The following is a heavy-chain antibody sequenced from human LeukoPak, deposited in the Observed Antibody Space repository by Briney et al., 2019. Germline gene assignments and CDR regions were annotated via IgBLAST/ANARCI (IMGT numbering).Heavy chain of an antibody. CDR1: GFTFSSYS. D-gene: IGHD3-22*01. V-gene: IGHV3-21*01. J-gene: IGHJ4*02. Sequence: GGSLRLSCAASGFTFSSYSMNWVRQAPGKGLEWVSSISSSSSYIYYVDSVKGRFTISRDNAKNSLYLQMNSLRAEDTAVYYCAGDRARVSDYWGQGTLVTVSS. CDR3: AGDRARVSDY. CDR2: ISSSSSYI.